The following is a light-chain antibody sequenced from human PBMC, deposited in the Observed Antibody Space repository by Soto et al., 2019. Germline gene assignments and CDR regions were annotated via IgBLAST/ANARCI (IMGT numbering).Light chain of an antibody. CDR2: DAS. CDR3: QQYDNLPFT. J-gene: IGKJ5*01. V-gene: IGKV1-33*01. CDR1: QDISNY. Sequence: DIQMTQSPSTLSASVVDRFTITFRASQDISNYLNWYQQRPGKAPKLLIYDASNLETGVPSRFSGSGSGTDFTFTISSLQPEDIATYYCQQYDNLPFTFGQGTRLEIK.